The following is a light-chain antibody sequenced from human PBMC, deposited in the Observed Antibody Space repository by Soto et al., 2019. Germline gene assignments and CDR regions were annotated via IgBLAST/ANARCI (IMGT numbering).Light chain of an antibody. CDR1: QSVSSN. V-gene: IGKV3-15*01. CDR3: QQYNNWPLT. CDR2: GAS. J-gene: IGKJ1*01. Sequence: EIVMTQSPATLSVSPGERATLSCRASQSVSSNLAWYQQKPGQAPRLLIYGASTRVTGIPARFSGSGSGTEFTLTISSLQSEDFAVYYCQQYNNWPLTFGQGTKV.